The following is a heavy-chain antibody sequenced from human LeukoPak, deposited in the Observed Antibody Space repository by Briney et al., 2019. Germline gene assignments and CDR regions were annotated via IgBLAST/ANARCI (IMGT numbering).Heavy chain of an antibody. CDR3: AGYYDSSGYYQKDALDS. CDR2: IYYSGST. V-gene: IGHV4-30-4*01. J-gene: IGHJ4*02. Sequence: KSSETLSLTCTVSGGSISSGDYYWSWIRQPPGKGLEWIGYIYYSGSTYYNPSLKSRVTISVDTSKNQFSLKLSSVTAADTAVYYCAGYYDSSGYYQKDALDSWGQGTLVTVSS. CDR1: GGSISSGDYY. D-gene: IGHD3-22*01.